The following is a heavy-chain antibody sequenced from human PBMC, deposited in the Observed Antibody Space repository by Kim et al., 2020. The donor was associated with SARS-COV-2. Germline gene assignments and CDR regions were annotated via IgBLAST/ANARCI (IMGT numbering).Heavy chain of an antibody. CDR3: ARHVGYCSGGSCYSHTTNFDY. J-gene: IGHJ4*02. V-gene: IGHV4-39*01. D-gene: IGHD2-15*01. Sequence: SETLSLTCTVSGGSISSSSYYWGWIRQPPGKGLEWIGSIYYSGSTYYNPSLKSRVTISVDTSKNQFSLKLSSVTAADTAVYYCARHVGYCSGGSCYSHTTNFDYWGQGTLVTVSS. CDR2: IYYSGST. CDR1: GGSISSSSYY.